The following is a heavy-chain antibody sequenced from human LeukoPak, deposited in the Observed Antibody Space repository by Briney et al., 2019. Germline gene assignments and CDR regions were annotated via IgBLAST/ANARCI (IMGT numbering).Heavy chain of an antibody. Sequence: AGGSLRLSCAASGFTVSSNYMNWVRQAPGKGLEWVSLIYSGGSTHYADSVKGRFTISRDNSKNTLYLQMNSLRAEDTAVYYCARGGDSSYYVDYWGQGILVTVSS. J-gene: IGHJ4*02. D-gene: IGHD3-22*01. V-gene: IGHV3-66*01. CDR1: GFTVSSNY. CDR2: IYSGGST. CDR3: ARGGDSSYYVDY.